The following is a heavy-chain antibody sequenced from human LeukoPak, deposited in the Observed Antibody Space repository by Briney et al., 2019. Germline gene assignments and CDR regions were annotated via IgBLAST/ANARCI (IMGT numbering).Heavy chain of an antibody. CDR1: GFTFSSYG. J-gene: IGHJ6*02. CDR2: RSKANSYAT. Sequence: AGGSLRLSCAASGFTFSSYGMHWVRQASGKGLEWVGRRSKANSYATAYAASVEGRFTISRDDSKNTAYLEMNSLKTEDTAVYYCTRFNQEPYGMDVWGQGTTVTVSS. D-gene: IGHD1-14*01. V-gene: IGHV3-73*01. CDR3: TRFNQEPYGMDV.